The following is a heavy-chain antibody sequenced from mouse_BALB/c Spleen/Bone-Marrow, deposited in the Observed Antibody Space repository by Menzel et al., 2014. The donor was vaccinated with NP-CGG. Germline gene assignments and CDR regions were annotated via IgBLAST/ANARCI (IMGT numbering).Heavy chain of an antibody. V-gene: IGHV1-39*01. CDR2: VDPYYGAT. CDR3: ARSYNSFDF. Sequence: VQLQQSGPELEKPGASVKISCKASGYSFTGYNMNWVKQYNGQSLEWIGHVDPYYGATTYNQKFKGKATLTVDKSSSTAYMQLERLTSEDSAVYYCARSYNSFDFWGQGTTLTVSS. CDR1: GYSFTGYN. J-gene: IGHJ2*01.